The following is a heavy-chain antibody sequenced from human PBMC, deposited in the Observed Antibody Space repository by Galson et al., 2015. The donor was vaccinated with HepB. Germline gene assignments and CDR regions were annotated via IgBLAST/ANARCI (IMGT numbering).Heavy chain of an antibody. D-gene: IGHD6-19*01. Sequence: SVKVSCKASGYTFPNYGISWVRQAPGQGLEWMGWISPYNGNTNYAQKLQGRVTMTTDTSTSTAYMDLRSLRSDDTAVYYCARQSGYNSGDFDFWGQGSLVTVSS. V-gene: IGHV1-18*04. CDR1: GYTFPNYG. CDR2: ISPYNGNT. CDR3: ARQSGYNSGDFDF. J-gene: IGHJ4*02.